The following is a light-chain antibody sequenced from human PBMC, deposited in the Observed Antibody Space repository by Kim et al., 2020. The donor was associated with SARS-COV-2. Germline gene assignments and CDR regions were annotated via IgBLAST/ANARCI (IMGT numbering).Light chain of an antibody. Sequence: GKTVTISCPRSSGSIASNDVQWYQQRPGSSPTTVIYEDNQRPSGVPDRFSGSIDSSSNSASLTISGLKTEDEADYYCQSYDSSNWVFGGGTQLTVL. CDR1: SGSIASND. CDR2: EDN. CDR3: QSYDSSNWV. V-gene: IGLV6-57*01. J-gene: IGLJ3*02.